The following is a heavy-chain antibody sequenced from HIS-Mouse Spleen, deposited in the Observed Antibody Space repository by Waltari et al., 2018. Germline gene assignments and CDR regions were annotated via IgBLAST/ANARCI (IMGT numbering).Heavy chain of an antibody. D-gene: IGHD3-3*01. J-gene: IGHJ4*02. Sequence: QVPLVQSGAEVQKPGASVNVSCKASGYTFTSSHINWVRQATGQGLEWMGGINPNSGNTGCAQKFQGRVTMTRNTSISTAYMELSSLRSEDTAVYYCARVYYDFWSGYYYWGQGTLVTVSS. CDR1: GYTFTSSH. CDR3: ARVYYDFWSGYYY. V-gene: IGHV1-8*01. CDR2: INPNSGNT.